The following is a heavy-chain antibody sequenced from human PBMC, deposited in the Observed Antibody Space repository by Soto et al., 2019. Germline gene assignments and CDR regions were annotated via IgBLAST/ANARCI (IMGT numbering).Heavy chain of an antibody. J-gene: IGHJ4*02. CDR2: ISAYNGYT. Sequence: QVQLLQSGAEVKKPGASVKVSCKASGYTFTSYGITWVRQAPGQGLEWMGWISAYNGYTDYAQNLQGRVTMTTDTTTSTVYMDLRSLRFDDTAVYYCARVASSGYSTFDYWGQGTLVTVSS. V-gene: IGHV1-18*01. CDR1: GYTFTSYG. CDR3: ARVASSGYSTFDY. D-gene: IGHD3-22*01.